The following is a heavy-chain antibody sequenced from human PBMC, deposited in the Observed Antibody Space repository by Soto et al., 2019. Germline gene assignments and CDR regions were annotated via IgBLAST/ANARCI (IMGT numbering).Heavy chain of an antibody. D-gene: IGHD3-3*01. V-gene: IGHV3-23*01. Sequence: EVQLLESGGGLVQPGGSLRLSCAASGFTFSSYAMSWVRQAPGTGLEWVSAISGSGGSTYYADSVKGRLTISRDNSKKALYLQMNSLRAEDTAVDYCAKDPGDYDFWSGYYNPNDAFDIWGQGTMVTVSS. CDR1: GFTFSSYA. CDR3: AKDPGDYDFWSGYYNPNDAFDI. J-gene: IGHJ3*02. CDR2: ISGSGGST.